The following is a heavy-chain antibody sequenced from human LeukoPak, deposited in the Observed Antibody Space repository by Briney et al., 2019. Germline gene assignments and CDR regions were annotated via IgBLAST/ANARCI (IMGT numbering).Heavy chain of an antibody. CDR3: ARVKSGSKNMVPHNWFDP. CDR1: GGTFSSYA. J-gene: IGHJ5*02. CDR2: IIPILGMA. Sequence: SVKVSCKASGGTFSSYAISWVRQAPGQGLEWMGRIIPILGMANYAQKFQGRVTITADKSTSTAYMELSSLRSEDTAVYYCARVKSGSKNMVPHNWFDPWGQGTLVTVSS. D-gene: IGHD1-26*01. V-gene: IGHV1-69*04.